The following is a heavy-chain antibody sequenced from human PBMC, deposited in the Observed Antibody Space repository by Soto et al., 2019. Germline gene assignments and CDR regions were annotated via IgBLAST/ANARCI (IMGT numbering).Heavy chain of an antibody. V-gene: IGHV3-21*06. J-gene: IGHJ4*02. CDR2: ISSTTNYI. Sequence: VPQRLSWAASEFNFTRYSMNWVRQAPGKGLEWVSSISSTTNYIYYGDSMKGRFTISRDNAKNSLYLEMNSLRAEDTAVYYCARESEDLTSNFDYWGQGTLVTVSS. CDR3: ARESEDLTSNFDY. CDR1: EFNFTRYS.